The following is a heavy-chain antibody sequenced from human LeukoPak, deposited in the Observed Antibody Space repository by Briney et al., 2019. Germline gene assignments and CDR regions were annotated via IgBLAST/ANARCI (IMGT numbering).Heavy chain of an antibody. CDR1: GFTFSSYS. J-gene: IGHJ4*02. Sequence: PGGSLRLSCAASGFTFSSYSMNWVRQAPGRGLEWVSYISSSGSTIYYADSVKGRFTISRDNAKNSLYLQMNSLRAEDTAVYYCARDPYWGSGSYPLDYWGQGTLVTVSS. CDR3: ARDPYWGSGSYPLDY. D-gene: IGHD1-26*01. CDR2: ISSSGSTI. V-gene: IGHV3-48*04.